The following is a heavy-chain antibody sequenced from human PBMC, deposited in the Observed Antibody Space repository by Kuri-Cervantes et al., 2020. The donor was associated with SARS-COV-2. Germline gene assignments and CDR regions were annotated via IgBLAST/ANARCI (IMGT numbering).Heavy chain of an antibody. CDR2: ISGSGANT. V-gene: IGHV3-23*01. CDR1: GFTFSSFP. Sequence: GESRKISCAASGFTFSSFPMSWVRQAPGKGLEWVSGISGSGANTYYADSVKGWFTISRDNSKNTLYLQMNSLRAEDTAVYYCVKDSRVYYFDYWGQGTLVTVSS. J-gene: IGHJ4*02. CDR3: VKDSRVYYFDY. D-gene: IGHD2/OR15-2a*01.